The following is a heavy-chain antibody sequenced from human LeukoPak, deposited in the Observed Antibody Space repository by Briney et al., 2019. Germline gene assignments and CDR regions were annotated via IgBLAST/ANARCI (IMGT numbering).Heavy chain of an antibody. CDR2: ISGSAGTT. CDR1: GFTFSSFA. J-gene: IGHJ4*02. D-gene: IGHD6-19*01. Sequence: GGSLRLPCAASGFTFSSFAMSWVRQAPGKGLEWVSTISGSAGTTYHADAVKGRFTISRDNSDNTLYLQMNSLRAEDTAVYYCAKDVGLGRQWLGYWGQGTLVTVSS. V-gene: IGHV3-23*01. CDR3: AKDVGLGRQWLGY.